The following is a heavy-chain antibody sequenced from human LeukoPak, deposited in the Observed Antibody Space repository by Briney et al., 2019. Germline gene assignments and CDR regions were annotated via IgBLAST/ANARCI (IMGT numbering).Heavy chain of an antibody. CDR2: IYYSGST. J-gene: IGHJ3*02. CDR1: GGSFISYD. D-gene: IGHD2-15*01. CDR3: ASGVVTYDAFDI. Sequence: SETLSLTCTVSGGSFISYDWSWIRQPPGKGLEWIGYIYYSGSTNYNPSLKSRVTISVDTSKNQFSLKLSSVTAADTAVYYCASGVVTYDAFDIWGQGTMVTVSS. V-gene: IGHV4-59*01.